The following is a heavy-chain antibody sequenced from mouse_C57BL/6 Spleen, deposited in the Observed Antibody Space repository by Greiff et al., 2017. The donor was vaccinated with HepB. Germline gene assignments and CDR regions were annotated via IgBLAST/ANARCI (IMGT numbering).Heavy chain of an antibody. J-gene: IGHJ2*01. D-gene: IGHD1-1*01. CDR1: GFTFSDYY. Sequence: EVQLVESEGGLVQPGSSMKLSCTASGFTFSDYYMAWVRQVPEKGLEWVANINYDGSSTYYLDSLKSRFIISRDNAKNILYLQMSSLKSEDTATYYCARDGGYDGSSSYFDYWGQGTTLTVSS. CDR3: ARDGGYDGSSSYFDY. V-gene: IGHV5-16*01. CDR2: INYDGSST.